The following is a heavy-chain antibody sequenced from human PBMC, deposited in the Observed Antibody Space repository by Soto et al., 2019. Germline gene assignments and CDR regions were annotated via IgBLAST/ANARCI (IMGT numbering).Heavy chain of an antibody. CDR2: IRSKAYGGTT. Sequence: EVQLVESGGGLVQPGRSLRLSCTASGFTFGDYAMSWFRQAPGKGLEWVGFIRSKAYGGTTEYAASVKGRFTISRDDSKSIAYLQMNSLKTEDTAAYYCTRSTYYDFPDVWGKGTTVTVSS. CDR3: TRSTYYDFPDV. J-gene: IGHJ6*04. CDR1: GFTFGDYA. D-gene: IGHD3-3*01. V-gene: IGHV3-49*03.